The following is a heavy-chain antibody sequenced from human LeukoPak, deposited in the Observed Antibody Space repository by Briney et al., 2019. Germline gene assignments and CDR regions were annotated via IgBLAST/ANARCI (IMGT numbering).Heavy chain of an antibody. Sequence: GGSLRLSCAASGFTFSSYEMNWVRQAPGKGLEWVSYISSSGSTIYYADSVKGRFTISRDNAKNSLYLQMNSLRAEDTAVYYCARGDSSGYYSAEYFQHWGQGTLVTVSS. CDR3: ARGDSSGYYSAEYFQH. V-gene: IGHV3-48*03. CDR2: ISSSGSTI. D-gene: IGHD3-22*01. J-gene: IGHJ1*01. CDR1: GFTFSSYE.